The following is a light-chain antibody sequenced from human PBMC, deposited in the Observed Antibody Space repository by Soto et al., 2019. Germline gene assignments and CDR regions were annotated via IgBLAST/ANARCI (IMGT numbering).Light chain of an antibody. Sequence: EIVLTQSPATLSLSPGERATLSCGASQSVSSNYLAWYQQKPGLAPRLLMYDASTRSTGTPDRCSGSGSGTDFTLTISRLEPEDFAVYHCQQYDNSPFTFGGGTKVEIK. J-gene: IGKJ4*01. V-gene: IGKV3D-20*01. CDR3: QQYDNSPFT. CDR1: QSVSSNY. CDR2: DAS.